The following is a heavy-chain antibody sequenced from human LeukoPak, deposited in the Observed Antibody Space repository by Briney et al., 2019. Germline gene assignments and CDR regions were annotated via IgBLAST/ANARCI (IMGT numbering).Heavy chain of an antibody. CDR3: GRGHWGLDY. CDR1: GFTFSSYG. J-gene: IGHJ4*02. Sequence: GGTLRLSCAASGFTFSSYGMNWVRQAPGKGLEWVSFISNTGDSIYYADSVKGRFTTSRDNAKSSLSLQMNSLRAEDTAVYYCGRGHWGLDYWGQGALVTVSS. CDR2: ISNTGDSI. D-gene: IGHD7-27*01. V-gene: IGHV3-21*05.